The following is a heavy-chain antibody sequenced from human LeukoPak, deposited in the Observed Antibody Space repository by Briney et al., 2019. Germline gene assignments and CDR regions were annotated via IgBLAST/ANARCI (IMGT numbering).Heavy chain of an antibody. CDR1: GGSFSGYY. Sequence: SETLSLTCAVYGGSFSGYYWSWIRQPPGKGLEWIGEINHSGSTNYNPSLKSRVTISVDTSKNQFSLKLSSVTAADTAVYYCARGSGVGAYCDYWGQGTLVTVSS. D-gene: IGHD1-26*01. V-gene: IGHV4-34*01. CDR3: ARGSGVGAYCDY. J-gene: IGHJ4*02. CDR2: INHSGST.